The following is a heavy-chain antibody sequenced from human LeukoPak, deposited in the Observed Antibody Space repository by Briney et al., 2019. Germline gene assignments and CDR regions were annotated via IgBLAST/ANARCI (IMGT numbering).Heavy chain of an antibody. D-gene: IGHD6-19*01. Sequence: GGSLRLSGAGSGFIFRAYRMSWVRQAPGKGLEGVANIKQDGSEKYYVDSVKGRFTISRDNAKNSLYLQMNSLRVEDTAVYYCARALQWLATDAFDIWAKGQWSPSLQ. CDR3: ARALQWLATDAFDI. CDR2: IKQDGSEK. CDR1: GFIFRAYR. J-gene: IGHJ3*02. V-gene: IGHV3-7*01.